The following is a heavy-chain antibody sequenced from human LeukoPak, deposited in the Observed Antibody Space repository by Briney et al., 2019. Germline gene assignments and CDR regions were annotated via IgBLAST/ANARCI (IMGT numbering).Heavy chain of an antibody. CDR2: IYSGGRT. Sequence: GGSLRLSCAASGFTVSSNYMSWVRQAPGKGLEWVSVIYSGGRTKYADSVKGRFTISRDNSKNTLYLQMNSLRAEDTAVYYCARDYYYDSSGYWDYYFDYWGQGTLVSVSS. D-gene: IGHD3-22*01. J-gene: IGHJ4*02. CDR1: GFTVSSNY. CDR3: ARDYYYDSSGYWDYYFDY. V-gene: IGHV3-53*01.